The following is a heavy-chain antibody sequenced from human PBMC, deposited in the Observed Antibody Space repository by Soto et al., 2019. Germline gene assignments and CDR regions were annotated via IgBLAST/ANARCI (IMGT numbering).Heavy chain of an antibody. Sequence: PVESLKISCKGSGYSFTSYWIGWVRQMPGKGLEWMGIIYPGDSDTRYSPSFQGQVTISADKSISTAYLQWSSLKASDTAVYYCARQYGSGSYYNPTIQNFDYWGQGTLVTVSS. V-gene: IGHV5-51*01. CDR2: IYPGDSDT. CDR1: GYSFTSYW. D-gene: IGHD3-10*01. CDR3: ARQYGSGSYYNPTIQNFDY. J-gene: IGHJ4*02.